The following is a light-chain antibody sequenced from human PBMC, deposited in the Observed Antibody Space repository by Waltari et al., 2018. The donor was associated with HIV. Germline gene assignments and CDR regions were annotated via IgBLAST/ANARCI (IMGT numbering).Light chain of an antibody. CDR2: VAS. V-gene: IGKV3-15*01. CDR3: QQYDSWPPGT. CDR1: ESISKS. Sequence: IVMTQSPATLSVSPGARAPLSCRASESISKSLAWYQQKPGQAPRLLIYVASTRATGIPARFSGSGSGTVFTLTVSSLQSEDFAVYYCQQYDSWPPGTFGPGTKVDIK. J-gene: IGKJ3*01.